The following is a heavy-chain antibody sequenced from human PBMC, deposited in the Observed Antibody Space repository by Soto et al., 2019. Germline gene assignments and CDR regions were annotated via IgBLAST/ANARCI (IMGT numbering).Heavy chain of an antibody. CDR2: LYPGDSDT. CDR1: GYSFTSYW. CDR3: ARVADFWSGYYEYFQH. Sequence: GESLKISCKGSGYSFTSYWIGWVRQMPGKGLEWMGILYPGDSDTRYSPSFQGQVTISADKSISTAYLQWSSLKASGTAMYYCARVADFWSGYYEYFQHWGQGTLVTVSS. V-gene: IGHV5-51*01. D-gene: IGHD3-3*01. J-gene: IGHJ1*01.